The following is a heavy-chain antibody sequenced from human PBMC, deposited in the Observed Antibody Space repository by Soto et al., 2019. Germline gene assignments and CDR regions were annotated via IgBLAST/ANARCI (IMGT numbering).Heavy chain of an antibody. D-gene: IGHD3-3*01. V-gene: IGHV1-18*01. Sequence: QVQLVQSGAEVKKPGASVKVSCKASGYTFTSYGISWVRQAPGQGLEWMGWISAYNGNTNYAQKLQGRVTMTTDTSTSTAYMELRSLRSDDTAVYYCARGSYYDFWSGCSSGPIYFDYWGQGTLVTVSS. CDR1: GYTFTSYG. CDR2: ISAYNGNT. CDR3: ARGSYYDFWSGCSSGPIYFDY. J-gene: IGHJ4*02.